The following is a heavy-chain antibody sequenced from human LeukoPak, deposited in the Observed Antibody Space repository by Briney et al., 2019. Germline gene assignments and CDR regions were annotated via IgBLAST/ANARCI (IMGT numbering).Heavy chain of an antibody. CDR1: GFTFSSYA. CDR3: AKAALITISGVVPPPHGA. V-gene: IGHV3-23*01. D-gene: IGHD3-3*01. J-gene: IGHJ5*02. Sequence: GGSLRLSCAASGFTFSSYAMSWVRQAPGKGLEWVSAISGSGGSTYYADSVKSRFTISRDNSKNTLCLQMNSLRAEDTAVYYCAKAALITISGVVPPPHGAWGQGTLVTVSS. CDR2: ISGSGGST.